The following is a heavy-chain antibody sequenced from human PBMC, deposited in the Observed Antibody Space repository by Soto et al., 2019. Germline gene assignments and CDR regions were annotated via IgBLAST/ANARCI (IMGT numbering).Heavy chain of an antibody. D-gene: IGHD1-1*01. Sequence: SQTLSLTCAISGDSVSSNSAGWNWVRQTPSRGLEWLGRTYYKSKWFNNYAVSVKSRITINPDTSQNQFSLQLDSVTPEDTAVYYCARGSWDDVRANYYMDVWGKGTAVTVSS. CDR1: GDSVSSNSAG. V-gene: IGHV6-1*01. J-gene: IGHJ6*03. CDR2: TYYKSKWFN. CDR3: ARGSWDDVRANYYMDV.